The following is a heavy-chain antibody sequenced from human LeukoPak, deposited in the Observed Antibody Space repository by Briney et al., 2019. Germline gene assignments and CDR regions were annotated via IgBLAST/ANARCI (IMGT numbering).Heavy chain of an antibody. CDR2: VSSAIHG. CDR3: VREARGDHYTYFDD. V-gene: IGHV3-13*01. J-gene: IGHJ4*02. Sequence: PGGSLRLSCTASAFTLGSHDMHWVRHIAGQGLEWVAAVSSAIHGVYADSVQGRFTVSREDDKNSFYLQMNSLRAGDTAIYYCVREARGDHYTYFDDWGQGTLVTVSS. D-gene: IGHD3-10*01. CDR1: AFTLGSHD.